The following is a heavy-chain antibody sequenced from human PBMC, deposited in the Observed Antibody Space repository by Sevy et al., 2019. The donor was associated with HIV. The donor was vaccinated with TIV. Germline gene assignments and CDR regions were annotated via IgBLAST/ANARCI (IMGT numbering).Heavy chain of an antibody. CDR3: AKDSYFDNTLFDY. CDR1: GFTFSNYD. D-gene: IGHD3-22*01. V-gene: IGHV3-21*05. Sequence: GGSLRLSCVASGFTFSNYDMNWVRQAPGKGLEWVSKIRSSGSDIYYADSVKGRFTISRDNAKDSLNLQMNSLRAEDTAVYYCAKDSYFDNTLFDYWGQGTLVTVSS. J-gene: IGHJ4*02. CDR2: IRSSGSDI.